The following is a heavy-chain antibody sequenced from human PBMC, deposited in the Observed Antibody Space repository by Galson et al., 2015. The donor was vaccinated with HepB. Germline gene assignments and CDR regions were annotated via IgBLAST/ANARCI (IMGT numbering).Heavy chain of an antibody. D-gene: IGHD2-2*01. CDR1: GFTFSSYT. CDR3: ARNQPVVVPAPIILAAFDI. J-gene: IGHJ3*02. CDR2: ISYDGSNE. Sequence: SLRLSCAASGFTFSSYTMHWVRQAPGKGLEWVAGISYDGSNEYFADSVKGRFTISRDKSKNTLYLQMNSLRSEDTAVYYCARNQPVVVPAPIILAAFDIWGQGTMVTVSS. V-gene: IGHV3-30-3*01.